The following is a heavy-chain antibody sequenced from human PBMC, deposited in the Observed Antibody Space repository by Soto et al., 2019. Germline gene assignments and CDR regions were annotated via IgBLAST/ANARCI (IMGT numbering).Heavy chain of an antibody. D-gene: IGHD6-6*01. V-gene: IGHV4-31*03. J-gene: IGHJ5*02. CDR1: GGSISSGGYY. CDR3: ARDRALGGLAWYSSSSTPYNWFDP. Sequence: QVQLQESGPGLVKPSQTLSLTCTVSGGSISSGGYYWSWIRQHPGKGLEWIGYIYYSGSTYYNPSLKSRVTISVDTSKNQFSLKLSSVTAADTAVYYCARDRALGGLAWYSSSSTPYNWFDPWGQGTLVTVSS. CDR2: IYYSGST.